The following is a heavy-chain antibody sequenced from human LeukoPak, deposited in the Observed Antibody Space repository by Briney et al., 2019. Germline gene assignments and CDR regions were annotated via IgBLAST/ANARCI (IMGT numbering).Heavy chain of an antibody. CDR1: SGSILDSTYY. D-gene: IGHD3-22*01. J-gene: IGHJ5*02. CDR2: IFYTGNT. Sequence: SETLSLTCTVSSGSILDSTYYWAWIRQPPGKGLEWIATIFYTGNTHYNPSLKSRVTMSVDTVKNQFSLNLNSVTAADTAVYYCARQSSGYYYGWFDPWGQGTLVTVSS. V-gene: IGHV4-39*01. CDR3: ARQSSGYYYGWFDP.